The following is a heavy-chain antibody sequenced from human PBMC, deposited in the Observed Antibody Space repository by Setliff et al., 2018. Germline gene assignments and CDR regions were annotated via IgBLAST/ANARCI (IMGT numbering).Heavy chain of an antibody. CDR1: GGSMSSSGYY. Sequence: SETLSLTCTVFGGSMSSSGYYWAWIRQSPGKGLEWIGSIYYSGSTYYNPSLKRRATISLDTSKNQFSLKLSSVTAADTALYYCARNPDYLQYSFDLWGRGTLVTVSS. V-gene: IGHV4-39*07. D-gene: IGHD6-6*01. CDR2: IYYSGST. CDR3: ARNPDYLQYSFDL. J-gene: IGHJ2*01.